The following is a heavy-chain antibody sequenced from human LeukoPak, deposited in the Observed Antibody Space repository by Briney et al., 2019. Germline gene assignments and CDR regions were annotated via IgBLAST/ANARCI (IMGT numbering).Heavy chain of an antibody. Sequence: GGSLRLSCAASGFTFNNAWMSWVRQAPGKGLEWVGLIKSKTDGGTTDYAAPVKGRFTISRDDSKNTLYLQMNSLKTEDTAVYHCTTPTRSGSYSYYFDYWGQGTLVTVSS. CDR1: GFTFNNAW. D-gene: IGHD3-10*01. CDR2: IKSKTDGGTT. V-gene: IGHV3-15*01. CDR3: TTPTRSGSYSYYFDY. J-gene: IGHJ4*02.